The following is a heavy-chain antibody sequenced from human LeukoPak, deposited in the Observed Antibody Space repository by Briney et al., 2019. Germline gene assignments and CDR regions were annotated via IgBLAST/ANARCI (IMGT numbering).Heavy chain of an antibody. D-gene: IGHD1-26*01. CDR1: GGSISSYY. J-gene: IGHJ4*02. CDR3: ARHVNSGTYPLDY. V-gene: IGHV4-59*08. Sequence: SETLSLTCTVPGGSISSYYWSWIRQPPGKGLEWIGYIRYSGSTNYNPSLKSRVTISVDTSKNQFSLKLSSVTAADTAVYYCARHVNSGTYPLDYWGQGTLVTVSS. CDR2: IRYSGST.